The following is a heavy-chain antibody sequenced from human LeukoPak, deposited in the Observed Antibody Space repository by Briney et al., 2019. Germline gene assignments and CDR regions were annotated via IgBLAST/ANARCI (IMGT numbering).Heavy chain of an antibody. J-gene: IGHJ4*02. CDR2: IYYSGST. D-gene: IGHD1-26*01. CDR1: GGSISSSSYY. Sequence: SETLSLTCTVSGGSISSSSYYWDWIREPPGKGLEWIGSIYYSGSTYYNPSLKSRVTISVDTSKNQFSLKLSSVTAADTAVYYCARRRIVGVQLGLGRNYFDYWGQGTLVTVSS. V-gene: IGHV4-39*07. CDR3: ARRRIVGVQLGLGRNYFDY.